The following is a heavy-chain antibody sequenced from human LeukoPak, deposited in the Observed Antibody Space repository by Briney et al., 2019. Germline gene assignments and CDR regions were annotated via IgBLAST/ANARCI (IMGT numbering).Heavy chain of an antibody. D-gene: IGHD7-27*01. J-gene: IGHJ4*02. Sequence: GGSLRLSCAASGFTFSSYGMHWVRQAPGKGLEWVAVISYDGSNKYYADSVKGRFTIPRDNSKNTLYLQMNSLRAEDTAVYYCARTQRSGPFDYWGQGTLVTVSS. V-gene: IGHV3-30*03. CDR3: ARTQRSGPFDY. CDR2: ISYDGSNK. CDR1: GFTFSSYG.